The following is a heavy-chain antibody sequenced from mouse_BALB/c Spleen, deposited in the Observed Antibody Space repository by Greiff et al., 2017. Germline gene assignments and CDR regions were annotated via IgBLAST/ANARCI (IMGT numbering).Heavy chain of an antibody. CDR2: INPSNGRT. Sequence: QVQLQQPGAELVKPGASVKLSCKASGYTFTSYWMHWVKQRPGQGLEWIGEINPSNGRTNYNEKFKSKATLTVDKSSSTAYMQLSSLTSEDSAVYYCARSYYYGSSCDYWGQGTTLTVSS. CDR3: ARSYYYGSSCDY. CDR1: GYTFTSYW. D-gene: IGHD1-1*01. J-gene: IGHJ2*01. V-gene: IGHV1S81*02.